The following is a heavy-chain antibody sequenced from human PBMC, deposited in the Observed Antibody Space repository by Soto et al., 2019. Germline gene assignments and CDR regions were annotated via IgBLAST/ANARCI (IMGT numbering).Heavy chain of an antibody. J-gene: IGHJ4*02. Sequence: VQLLESGGGLVQPGGSMRLSCAASGFTFRDYAMNWVRLSPGKGLEWVSDISGNGDSARHAASVKGRFTISRDNSRNTLYLQMKSLRVDDTAVYYCGKERRGSGWSVCTFWGLGTLVTVSS. V-gene: IGHV3-23*01. CDR3: GKERRGSGWSVCTF. D-gene: IGHD6-19*01. CDR2: ISGNGDSA. CDR1: GFTFRDYA.